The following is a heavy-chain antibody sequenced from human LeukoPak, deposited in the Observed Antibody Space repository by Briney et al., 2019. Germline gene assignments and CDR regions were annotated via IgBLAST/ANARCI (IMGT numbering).Heavy chain of an antibody. CDR3: VTRLCSISACRASSYLSFDV. D-gene: IGHD3-10*02. V-gene: IGHV3-7*01. J-gene: IGHJ6*04. CDR1: GFTFNTYW. CDR2: VKQDGSEG. Sequence: PGGSLRLSCAASGFTFNTYWMTWVRQAPGKGLEWVANVKQDGSEGHYVDSVKGRFIVSRDNAENSLYLQLNNLRVEDTAVYYCVTRLCSISACRASSYLSFDVWGKGTTVTVSS.